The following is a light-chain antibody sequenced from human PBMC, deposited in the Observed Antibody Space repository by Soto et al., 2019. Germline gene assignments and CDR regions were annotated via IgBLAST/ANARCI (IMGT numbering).Light chain of an antibody. CDR1: QDINKY. V-gene: IGKV1-33*01. CDR2: DAS. Sequence: DIQMTQSPSSLSASVGDRVTITCQASQDINKYLNWYQQKPGKAPKFLIYDASYLETGVPSRFSGSGSGTHFTFTISGLQPEDVATYYCQQYDYLPLTFGGGTKVQIK. CDR3: QQYDYLPLT. J-gene: IGKJ4*01.